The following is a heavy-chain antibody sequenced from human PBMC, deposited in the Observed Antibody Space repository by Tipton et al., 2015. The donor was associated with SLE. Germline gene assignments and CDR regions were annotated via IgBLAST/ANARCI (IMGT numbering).Heavy chain of an antibody. J-gene: IGHJ4*02. V-gene: IGHV4-4*08. CDR2: IYSSGST. Sequence: TLSLTCTVSGGSISGYYWSWIRQAPGKGLEWIGYIYSSGSTSYNPSLKRRVTISLDTSKNQFSLKLSSVTAADTAVYYCARGPVTGYFASWGPGTLVTVSS. D-gene: IGHD2-21*02. CDR3: ARGPVTGYFAS. CDR1: GGSISGYY.